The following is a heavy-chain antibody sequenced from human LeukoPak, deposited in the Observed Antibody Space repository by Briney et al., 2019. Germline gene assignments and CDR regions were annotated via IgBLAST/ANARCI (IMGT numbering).Heavy chain of an antibody. V-gene: IGHV4-4*07. Sequence: SETLSLTCTVSGGSISGYSWSWIRQSAGKGLEWIGRVYTGGNTNYNPSFKSRVTISVDTSKNQFSLKLSSVTAADTAVYYCARDDYGGYFDYWGQGTLVTVSS. CDR3: ARDDYGGYFDY. CDR1: GGSISGYS. CDR2: VYTGGNT. D-gene: IGHD4-23*01. J-gene: IGHJ4*02.